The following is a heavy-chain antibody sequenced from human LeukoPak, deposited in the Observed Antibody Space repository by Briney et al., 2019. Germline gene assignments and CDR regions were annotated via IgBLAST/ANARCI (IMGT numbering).Heavy chain of an antibody. CDR3: ARMASGNYLGVYYFDY. Sequence: GGSLRLSCAASGLTFGIYWMHWVGQGPGKGLVWVSRINSDGSSTNYADSVKGRFTISRDNAKNTLYLQMNSLRAEDTAVYFCARMASGNYLGVYYFDYWGQGTLVTVSS. CDR2: INSDGSST. V-gene: IGHV3-74*01. D-gene: IGHD1-26*01. CDR1: GLTFGIYW. J-gene: IGHJ4*02.